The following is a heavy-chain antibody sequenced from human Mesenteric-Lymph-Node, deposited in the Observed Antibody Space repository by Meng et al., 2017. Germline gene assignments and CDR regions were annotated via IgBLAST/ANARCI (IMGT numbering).Heavy chain of an antibody. V-gene: IGHV4-34*01. J-gene: IGHJ4*02. CDR2: INHGGST. D-gene: IGHD3-3*01. CDR3: AITYYDFWSGYYAFDY. CDR1: GGSFSDYY. Sequence: QVQLQQWGAGLLKPSETLSLTCAVYGGSFSDYYWSWIRRPPGKGLEWIGEINHGGSTNYNPSLKSRVTISVDTSKNQLSLRLSSVTAADTAVYYCAITYYDFWSGYYAFDYWGQGTLVTVSS.